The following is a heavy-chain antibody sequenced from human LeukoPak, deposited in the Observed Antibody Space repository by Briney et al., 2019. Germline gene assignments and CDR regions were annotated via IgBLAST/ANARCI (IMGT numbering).Heavy chain of an antibody. CDR2: IYYSGST. CDR3: ARYYYDSSGYLARRAADAFDI. V-gene: IGHV4-39*01. Sequence: SETLSLTCTVSGGSISSSSYYWGWIRQPPGKGLEWIGSIYYSGSTYYSPSLKSRVTISVDTSKNQFSLKLSSVTAADTAVYYCARYYYDSSGYLARRAADAFDIWGQGTMVTVSS. CDR1: GGSISSSSYY. D-gene: IGHD3-22*01. J-gene: IGHJ3*02.